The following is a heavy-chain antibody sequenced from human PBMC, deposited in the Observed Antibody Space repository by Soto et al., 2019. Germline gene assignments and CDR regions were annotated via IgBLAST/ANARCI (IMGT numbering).Heavy chain of an antibody. D-gene: IGHD3-16*01. J-gene: IGHJ4*02. V-gene: IGHV3-48*03. CDR1: GFTFSSYE. CDR2: ISSSGSTI. Sequence: EVQLVESGGGLVQPGGSLRLSCAASGFTFSSYEMNWVRQAPGKGLEWVSYISSSGSTIYYADSVKGRFTISRDNAKNSLYLQMNSLRAEDTAVYYCARDGGYAHIDYWGQGTLVTVSS. CDR3: ARDGGYAHIDY.